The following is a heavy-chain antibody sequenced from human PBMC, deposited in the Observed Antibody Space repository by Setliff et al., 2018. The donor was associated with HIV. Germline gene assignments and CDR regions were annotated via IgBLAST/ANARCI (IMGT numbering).Heavy chain of an antibody. J-gene: IGHJ4*02. D-gene: IGHD5-12*01. CDR3: ARSPLYSGYERYYFDY. CDR1: GGTISNNNY. Sequence: PSETLSLTCSVSGGTISNNNYHWSWVRQPPGKGLEWIGEIYHSGSTNYNPSLKSRVTISLDRSKTQFSLKLSSVTAADTAVYYCARSPLYSGYERYYFDYWGQGTLVTVSS. V-gene: IGHV4-4*02. CDR2: IYHSGST.